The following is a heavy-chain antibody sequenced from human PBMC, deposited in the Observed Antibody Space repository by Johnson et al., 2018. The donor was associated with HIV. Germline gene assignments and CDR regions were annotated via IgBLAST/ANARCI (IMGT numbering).Heavy chain of an antibody. V-gene: IGHV3-30*04. Sequence: VQLVESGGGVVQPGRSLRLSCAAPGFTFSSYAMHWVRQAPGKGLEWVAVISYDGSNKYYADSVKGRFTISRDNSKNTLYLQMNSLRAEDTAVYYCARDKANWGPSRDVGAFDIWGQGTMVTVSS. D-gene: IGHD7-27*01. CDR1: GFTFSSYA. J-gene: IGHJ3*02. CDR3: ARDKANWGPSRDVGAFDI. CDR2: ISYDGSNK.